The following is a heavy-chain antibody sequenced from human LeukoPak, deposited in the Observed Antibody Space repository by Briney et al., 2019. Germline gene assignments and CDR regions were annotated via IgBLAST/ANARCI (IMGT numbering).Heavy chain of an antibody. CDR2: IYYSGRT. D-gene: IGHD3-10*01. CDR3: ARRKYYTIEN. CDR1: GDSISSSGYY. J-gene: IGHJ4*02. Sequence: SETLSLTCTVSGDSISSSGYYWGWIRQPPGKGLEWIASIYYSGRTYYNPSLKSRIAISVDSSKNQFSLRLSSVTAADTAVYYCARRKYYTIENWGQGTLVTVSS. V-gene: IGHV4-39*01.